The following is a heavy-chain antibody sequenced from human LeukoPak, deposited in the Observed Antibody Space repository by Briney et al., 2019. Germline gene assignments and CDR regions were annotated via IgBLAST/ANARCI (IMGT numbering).Heavy chain of an antibody. J-gene: IGHJ5*02. D-gene: IGHD6-6*01. V-gene: IGHV1-46*01. Sequence: ASVKVSCKASGYTFTSYYMHWVRQAPGQGLEWMGIINPSGGGTSYAQKFQGRVTMTRDTSTSTVYMELSSLRSEDTAVYYCARTSSSANWFDPWGQGTLVTVSS. CDR1: GYTFTSYY. CDR3: ARTSSSANWFDP. CDR2: INPSGGGT.